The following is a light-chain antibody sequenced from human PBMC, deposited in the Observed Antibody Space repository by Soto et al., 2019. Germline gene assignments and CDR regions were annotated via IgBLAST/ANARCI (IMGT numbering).Light chain of an antibody. CDR1: QSVSSNY. V-gene: IGKV3-20*01. CDR2: GAS. CDR3: QQYGSSSWT. Sequence: EIVLTQSPGTLSLAPGQRAAFSCRASQSVSSNYLAWYQQKPGQAPRFLIYGASSRATGIPDRFSGIGSGTDFTLTISRLEPEDFAVYYCQQYGSSSWTFGQGTKVDI. J-gene: IGKJ1*01.